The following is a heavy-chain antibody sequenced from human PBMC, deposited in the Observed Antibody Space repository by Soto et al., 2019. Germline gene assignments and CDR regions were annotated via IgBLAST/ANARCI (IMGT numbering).Heavy chain of an antibody. Sequence: EVQLVESGGGLVQPGGSLRLSCAASGFTFSSYWMSWVRQAPGKGLEWVANIKQDGSEKYYVDSVKGRFTISRDNATNSLYLQMNSLRAEDTAVYYCARVSYDFWSGYRYYYYYYMDVWGKGTTVTVSS. D-gene: IGHD3-3*01. V-gene: IGHV3-7*01. CDR1: GFTFSSYW. CDR2: IKQDGSEK. CDR3: ARVSYDFWSGYRYYYYYYMDV. J-gene: IGHJ6*03.